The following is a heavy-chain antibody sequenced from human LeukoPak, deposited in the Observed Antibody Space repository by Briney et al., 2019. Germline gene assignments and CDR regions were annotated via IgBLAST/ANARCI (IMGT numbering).Heavy chain of an antibody. Sequence: GGSLRLSCTASGFTFSSYWMHWVRQAPGKGLVWVSRINSDGGSTSYADSVKGRFTISRDNAKNTLYQQMNSLRAEDTAVYYCARIDGSGRTGNRYYYYYYGMDVWGQGTTVTVSS. CDR2: INSDGGST. CDR3: ARIDGSGRTGNRYYYYYYGMDV. D-gene: IGHD3-10*01. J-gene: IGHJ6*02. CDR1: GFTFSSYW. V-gene: IGHV3-74*01.